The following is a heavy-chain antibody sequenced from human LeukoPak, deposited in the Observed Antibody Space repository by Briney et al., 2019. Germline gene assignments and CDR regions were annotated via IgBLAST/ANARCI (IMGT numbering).Heavy chain of an antibody. CDR3: ARDLLGYSYDAYYFDF. V-gene: IGHV3-11*05. CDR2: ISSSSSYT. CDR1: GFTFSNYY. Sequence: VGSLRLSCAASGFTFSNYYMSWIRQAPWKGLEWVSYISSSSSYTNYADSVKGRFTISRDNAKNSLYLQMNSLRAEDTAVYYCARDLLGYSYDAYYFDFWGQGTLVTVSS. J-gene: IGHJ4*02. D-gene: IGHD5-18*01.